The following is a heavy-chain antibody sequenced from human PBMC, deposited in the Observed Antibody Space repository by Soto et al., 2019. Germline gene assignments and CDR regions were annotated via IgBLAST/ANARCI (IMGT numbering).Heavy chain of an antibody. Sequence: PSETLSLTCTVSGGSISSYYWSWIRQPPGKGLEWIGYIYYSGSTNYNPSLKSRVTISVDTSKNQFSLKLSSVTAADTAVYYCAREAKIAAAGTANWFDPWGQGTLVTVSS. V-gene: IGHV4-59*01. CDR2: IYYSGST. CDR3: AREAKIAAAGTANWFDP. CDR1: GGSISSYY. J-gene: IGHJ5*02. D-gene: IGHD6-13*01.